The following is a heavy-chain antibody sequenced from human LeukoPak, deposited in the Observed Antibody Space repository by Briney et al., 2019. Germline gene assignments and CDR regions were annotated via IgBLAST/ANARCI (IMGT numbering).Heavy chain of an antibody. CDR2: IYYSGST. Sequence: NSSETLSLTCTVSGGSISSSSYYWGWIRQPPGKGLEWIGSIYYSGSTYYNPSLKSRVTISVDTSKNQFSLKLSSVTAADTAVYYCARPDRVQTVEPSFDYWGQGTLVTVSS. J-gene: IGHJ4*02. CDR3: ARPDRVQTVEPSFDY. D-gene: IGHD4/OR15-4a*01. CDR1: GGSISSSSYY. V-gene: IGHV4-39*01.